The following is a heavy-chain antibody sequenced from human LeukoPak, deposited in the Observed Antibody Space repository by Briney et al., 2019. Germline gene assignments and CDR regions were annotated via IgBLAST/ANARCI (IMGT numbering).Heavy chain of an antibody. CDR3: ARPGSAPYFF. V-gene: IGHV3-74*01. CDR1: GFTFSSYW. Sequence: GGSLILSCAASGFTFSSYWMHWVRQAPGKGLVWVSHINSDGSSKNYADSVKGRFTISRDNAKKPLYLQMNSLRAEDPAVYYCARPGSAPYFFWGQGTLVTVSS. CDR2: INSDGSSK. J-gene: IGHJ4*02. D-gene: IGHD1-14*01.